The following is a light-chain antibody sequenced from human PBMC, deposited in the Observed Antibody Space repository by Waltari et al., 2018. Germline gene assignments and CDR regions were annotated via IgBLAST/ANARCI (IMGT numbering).Light chain of an antibody. Sequence: FVLTQSPATLSVSAGETATLSCRASQNIKKFLAWYQQKPGQAPRLIIHDASNRATGIPARFSGSGSGTDFTLTISSVEPEDFAVYYCQQRSIWPRITFGQGTRLELK. CDR1: QNIKKF. CDR3: QQRSIWPRIT. V-gene: IGKV3-11*01. J-gene: IGKJ5*01. CDR2: DAS.